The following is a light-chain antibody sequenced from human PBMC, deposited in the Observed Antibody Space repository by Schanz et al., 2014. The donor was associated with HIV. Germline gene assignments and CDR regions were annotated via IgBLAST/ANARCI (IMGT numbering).Light chain of an antibody. CDR1: QTIGRW. Sequence: DIQMTQSLSTLSASVGDSVTITCRASQTIGRWLAWYQQKPGKAPKLLIYESSILESGVPSRFSGSGSGTEFTLTIISLQPDDFATYYCQHLSSYPLTFGGGTKVEI. J-gene: IGKJ4*01. V-gene: IGKV1-5*03. CDR3: QHLSSYPLT. CDR2: ESS.